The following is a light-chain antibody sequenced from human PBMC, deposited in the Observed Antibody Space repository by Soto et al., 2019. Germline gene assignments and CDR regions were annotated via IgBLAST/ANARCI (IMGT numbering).Light chain of an antibody. CDR2: DAS. Sequence: EFVLTQSPGTLSLSPGERATLSCRASQTVRNNYLAWYQQKPGQAPRLLIYDASSRATGIPDRFSGGGSGTDFTLTISRLEPEDFAVYYCQHYGSSWTFGQGTKVDI. J-gene: IGKJ1*01. V-gene: IGKV3-20*01. CDR3: QHYGSSWT. CDR1: QTVRNNY.